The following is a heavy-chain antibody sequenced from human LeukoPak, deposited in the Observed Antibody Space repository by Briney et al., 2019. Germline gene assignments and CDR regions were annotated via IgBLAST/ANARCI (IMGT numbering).Heavy chain of an antibody. J-gene: IGHJ6*02. CDR1: GGSISSYY. CDR3: ARDGSGSDYGMDV. D-gene: IGHD3-10*01. V-gene: IGHV4-59*01. Sequence: KPSETLSLTCTVSGGSISSYYWSWIRQPPGKGLEWIGYIYYSGSTNYNPSLKSRVTISVDTSKNQFSLKLSSVTAADTAVYYCARDGSGSDYGMDVWGQGTTVTVSS. CDR2: IYYSGST.